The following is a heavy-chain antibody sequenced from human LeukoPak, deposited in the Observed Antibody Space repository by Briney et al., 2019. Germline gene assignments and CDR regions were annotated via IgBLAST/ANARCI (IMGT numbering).Heavy chain of an antibody. J-gene: IGHJ5*02. CDR1: GFTFSSYA. V-gene: IGHV3-30*01. CDR3: ARVTVATVTTWDWFDP. Sequence: PGGSLRLSCAASGFTFSSYAMHWVRQAPGKGLEWVAVISYDGSNKYYADSVKGRFTISRDNSKNTLYLQMNSLRAEDTAVYHCARVTVATVTTWDWFDPWGQGTLVTVSS. D-gene: IGHD4-11*01. CDR2: ISYDGSNK.